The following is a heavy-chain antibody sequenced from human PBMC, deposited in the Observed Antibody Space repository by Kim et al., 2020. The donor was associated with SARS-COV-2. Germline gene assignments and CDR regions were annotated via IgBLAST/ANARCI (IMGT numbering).Heavy chain of an antibody. Sequence: SETLSLTCTVSGDSISSNYWSWIRQPPGKGLEWIGFVHYSRSTNYNPSLKSRVTISMDTSKNQFSLKLSSVTATDTAVYYCARNVALWGQGNLVTVSS. CDR3: ARNVAL. J-gene: IGHJ4*02. V-gene: IGHV4-59*08. CDR1: GDSISSNY. CDR2: VHYSRST.